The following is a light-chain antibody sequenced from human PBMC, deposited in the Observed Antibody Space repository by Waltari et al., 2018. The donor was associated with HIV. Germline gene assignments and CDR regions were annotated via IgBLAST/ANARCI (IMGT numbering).Light chain of an antibody. Sequence: YVLTQPPSVSVAPGRTATIYCGGTRIATKSVHWYQQKSGQAPLLVIFYDSDRPSGIPERFSGSNSGSAATLTINRVEAGDEADYFCQVWDETRNHVVFGGGTKLIAL. CDR1: RIATKS. CDR2: YDS. J-gene: IGLJ3*02. V-gene: IGLV3-21*04. CDR3: QVWDETRNHVV.